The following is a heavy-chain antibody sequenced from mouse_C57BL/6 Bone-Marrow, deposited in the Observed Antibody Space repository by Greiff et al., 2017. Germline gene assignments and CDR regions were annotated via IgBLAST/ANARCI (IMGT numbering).Heavy chain of an antibody. CDR1: GYTFTSYW. Sequence: VQLQQPGAELVMPGASVKLSCKASGYTFTSYWMHWVKQRPGQGLEWIGELDPSDSYTNSNQKFKGKSTLTVDKSSSTAYMQLSSLTSEDSAVYYCAPGYFDYWGQGTTLTVSS. CDR3: APGYFDY. V-gene: IGHV1-69*01. J-gene: IGHJ2*01. CDR2: LDPSDSYT.